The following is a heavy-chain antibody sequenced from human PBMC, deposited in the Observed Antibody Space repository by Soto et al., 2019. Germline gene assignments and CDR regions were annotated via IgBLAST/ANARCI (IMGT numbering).Heavy chain of an antibody. D-gene: IGHD6-13*01. CDR2: FDPEDGET. Sequence: ASVKVSCKVSGYTLTELSMHWVRQAPGKGLEWMGGFDPEDGETIYAQKFQGRVTMTEDTSTDTAYMELSSLRSEDTAVYYCATDLNNGIAAAGTNYYYYYGMDVWGQGTTVTVSS. CDR1: GYTLTELS. V-gene: IGHV1-24*01. J-gene: IGHJ6*02. CDR3: ATDLNNGIAAAGTNYYYYYGMDV.